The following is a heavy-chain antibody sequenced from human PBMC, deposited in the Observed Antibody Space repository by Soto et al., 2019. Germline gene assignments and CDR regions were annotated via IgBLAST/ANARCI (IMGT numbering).Heavy chain of an antibody. CDR1: GFTFSSYA. CDR3: AKRNFLEWLPRGVPEDAFDI. J-gene: IGHJ3*02. CDR2: ISGSGGST. D-gene: IGHD3-3*01. Sequence: EVQLLESGGGLVQPGGSLRLSCAASGFTFSSYAMSWVRQAPGKGLEWVSAISGSGGSTYYADSVKGRFTISRDNSKNTLYLQMNSLRAEDTAVYYCAKRNFLEWLPRGVPEDAFDIWGQGTMVTVSS. V-gene: IGHV3-23*01.